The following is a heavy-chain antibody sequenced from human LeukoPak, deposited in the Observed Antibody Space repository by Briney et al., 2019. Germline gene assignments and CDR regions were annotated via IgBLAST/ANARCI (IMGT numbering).Heavy chain of an antibody. J-gene: IGHJ4*02. D-gene: IGHD1-26*01. CDR2: ISGNSYWI. V-gene: IGHV3-21*01. CDR1: GFTFSTYA. CDR3: ARGSILGATGYD. Sequence: PGGSLRLSCAASGFTFSTYAMGWVRQAPGKGLEWVSSISGNSYWIYYAGPVKDRFTISRDNARNSLYLEMERLSADDTAVYYCARGSILGATGYDWGQGTLVAVSS.